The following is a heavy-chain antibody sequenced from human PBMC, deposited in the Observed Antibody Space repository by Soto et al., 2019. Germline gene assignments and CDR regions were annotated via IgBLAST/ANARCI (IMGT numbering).Heavy chain of an antibody. CDR1: GGSMSSSNW. D-gene: IGHD4-17*01. CDR2: THHSGRT. CDR3: VRSEATVLDY. J-gene: IGHJ4*02. Sequence: QVQLQESGPGLVKPSGTLSLTCTVSGGSMSSSNWWNWVRQPPGKGLEWIGETHHSGRTNYNPSLKSRVTISVDKSKNHFSLKLSSVTAADTAVYYCVRSEATVLDYWGQGTLVTVSS. V-gene: IGHV4-4*02.